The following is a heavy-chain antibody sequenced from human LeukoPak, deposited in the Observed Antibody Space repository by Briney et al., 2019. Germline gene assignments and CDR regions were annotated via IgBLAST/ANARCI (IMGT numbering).Heavy chain of an antibody. D-gene: IGHD4-23*01. V-gene: IGHV3-23*01. J-gene: IGHJ4*02. CDR1: GFTFNSYA. Sequence: PGGSLRLSCAASGFTFNSYAMSWVRQAPGKGLEWVSGISGSGDSTYYAASVEGRFTISRDNSKNTLYLQMNSLRAEDTAVYYCAKDFLRGWLNEGLGYWGQGTLVTVSS. CDR2: ISGSGDST. CDR3: AKDFLRGWLNEGLGY.